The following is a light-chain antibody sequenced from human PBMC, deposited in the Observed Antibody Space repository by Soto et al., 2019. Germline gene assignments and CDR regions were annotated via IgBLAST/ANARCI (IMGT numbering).Light chain of an antibody. CDR3: QHYTNWPLT. CDR2: GAS. V-gene: IGKV3-15*01. Sequence: EIVMTQSPATLSVSPGERATLSCRASHSVSSMLAWYQQKPGQAPRLLIYGASTRATGLPARFSGSGSGTEFTLTISSRQSEDFALYYCQHYTNWPLTFGGGTKVEIK. J-gene: IGKJ4*01. CDR1: HSVSSM.